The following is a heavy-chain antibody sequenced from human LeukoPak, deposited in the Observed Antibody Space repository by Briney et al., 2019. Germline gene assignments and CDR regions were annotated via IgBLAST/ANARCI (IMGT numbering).Heavy chain of an antibody. D-gene: IGHD2-2*01. CDR1: GGTFSSYA. CDR3: ARAGYCSSTSCYDNWFDP. Sequence: ASVKVSCKASGGTFSSYAISWVRQAPGQGLEWMGGIIPIFGTANYAQKFQGRATITADESTSTAYMELSSLGSEDTAVYYCARAGYCSSTSCYDNWFDPWGQGTLVTVSS. J-gene: IGHJ5*02. V-gene: IGHV1-69*13. CDR2: IIPIFGTA.